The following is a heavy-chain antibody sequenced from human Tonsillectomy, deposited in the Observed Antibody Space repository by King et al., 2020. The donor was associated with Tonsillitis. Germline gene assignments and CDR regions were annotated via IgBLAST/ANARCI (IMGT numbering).Heavy chain of an antibody. V-gene: IGHV4-38-2*01. Sequence: QLQESGPGLVKPSETLSPTCAVFSFHISSGYYWGWIRQPPGKGLEWIGSINHSGSTYYNPSLKSRVTISLDTSKNQFSLKLSSVTAADTAVYYCAAGIAAADAFLFWGQGTLVTVSS. CDR3: AAGIAAADAFLF. D-gene: IGHD6-13*01. CDR2: INHSGST. J-gene: IGHJ4*02. CDR1: SFHISSGYY.